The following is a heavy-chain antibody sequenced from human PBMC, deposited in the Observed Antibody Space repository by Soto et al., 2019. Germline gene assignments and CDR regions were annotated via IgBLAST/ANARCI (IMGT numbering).Heavy chain of an antibody. V-gene: IGHV4-4*02. Sequence: QVQLQESGPGLVQPSGTLSLTCAVSGDSINNSHWWSWVRQTPGKGLEWIGETYHSGTTNYNPSLKSRVTISIDESKNQFSRKMNSVTAAHTAVYSCAREVNCSPSRGTNWFDPSGQGALVTVSS. J-gene: IGHJ5*02. CDR1: GDSINNSHW. D-gene: IGHD6-6*01. CDR3: AREVNCSPSRGTNWFDP. CDR2: TYHSGTT.